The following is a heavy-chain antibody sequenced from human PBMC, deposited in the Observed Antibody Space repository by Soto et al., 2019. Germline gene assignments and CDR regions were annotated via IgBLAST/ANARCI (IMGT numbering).Heavy chain of an antibody. V-gene: IGHV4-30-4*01. D-gene: IGHD5-18*01. Sequence: KPSETLSLTCTVSGGSISSGDYYWSWIRQPPGKGLEWIGYIYDSGSTYYNPSLKSRVTISVDTSKNQFSLKLSSVTAADTAVYYCARLPKYSYGYGNFDYWGQVTLVTVSS. CDR2: IYDSGST. J-gene: IGHJ4*02. CDR1: GGSISSGDYY. CDR3: ARLPKYSYGYGNFDY.